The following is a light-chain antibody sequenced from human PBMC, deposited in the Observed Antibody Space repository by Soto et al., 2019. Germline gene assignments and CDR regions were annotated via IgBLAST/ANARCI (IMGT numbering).Light chain of an antibody. CDR1: QSISNH. CDR3: RQHNSYPRT. J-gene: IGKJ1*01. V-gene: IGKV1-17*01. CDR2: AAS. Sequence: IQMALTRSSECPVVEESSSRSSRASQSISNHLNWYQQKPGKVPKRLIYAASNLQSGVPSRFSGTGTGREFTHTFSSLQPEDLATYYRRQHNSYPRTFGQGTKVDIK.